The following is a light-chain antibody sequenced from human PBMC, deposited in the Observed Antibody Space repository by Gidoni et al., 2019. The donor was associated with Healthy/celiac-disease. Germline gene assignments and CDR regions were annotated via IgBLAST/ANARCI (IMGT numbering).Light chain of an antibody. CDR2: AAS. CDR1: QSISSY. CDR3: QQSYSTPRT. Sequence: ITCRASQSISSYLNWYQQKPGKAPKLLIYAASSLQSGVPSRFSGSGSGTDFTLTISSLQPEDFATYYCQQSYSTPRTFGQGTKVEIK. J-gene: IGKJ1*01. V-gene: IGKV1-39*01.